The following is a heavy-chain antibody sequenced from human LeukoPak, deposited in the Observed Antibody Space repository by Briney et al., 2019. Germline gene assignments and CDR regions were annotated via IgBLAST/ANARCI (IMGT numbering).Heavy chain of an antibody. D-gene: IGHD3-9*01. J-gene: IGHJ5*02. CDR2: IKQDGSEK. CDR3: ARDGFYYDILTGYSNWFDP. CDR1: GFTFSSYW. Sequence: GGSLRLSCAASGFTFSSYWMSWVRQAPGKGLEWVANIKQDGSEKYYVDSVKGRFTISRDNAKNLLYLQMNSLRAEDTAVYYCARDGFYYDILTGYSNWFDPWGQGTLVTVSS. V-gene: IGHV3-7*01.